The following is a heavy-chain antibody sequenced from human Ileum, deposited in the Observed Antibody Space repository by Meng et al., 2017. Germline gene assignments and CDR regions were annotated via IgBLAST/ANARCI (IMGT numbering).Heavy chain of an antibody. Sequence: QVRLVQAGAEEKKPWASVKVSCKASGFTFFSYAIYLVRQAPGQGLEWMGWITAGNGNTKYSQKFQGRVTITRDTSASAVYMELSNLKFEDTAVYYCARDMPYSSGSFDYWGQGTLVTVSS. V-gene: IGHV1-3*05. CDR3: ARDMPYSSGSFDY. J-gene: IGHJ4*02. CDR1: GFTFFSYA. CDR2: ITAGNGNT. D-gene: IGHD3-10*01.